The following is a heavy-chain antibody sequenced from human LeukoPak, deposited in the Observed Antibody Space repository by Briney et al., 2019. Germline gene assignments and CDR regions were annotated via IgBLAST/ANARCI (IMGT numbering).Heavy chain of an antibody. CDR1: DGSISSFY. J-gene: IGHJ5*02. CDR2: IYYSGST. CDR3: AGAFGELYKWFDP. V-gene: IGHV4-59*12. Sequence: SETLSLTCTVSDGSISSFYWNWIRQPPGKGLEWIGYIYYSGSTNYNPSLKSRVTISVDTSKNQFSLKLSSVTAADTAVYYCAGAFGELYKWFDPWGQGTLVTVSS. D-gene: IGHD3-10*01.